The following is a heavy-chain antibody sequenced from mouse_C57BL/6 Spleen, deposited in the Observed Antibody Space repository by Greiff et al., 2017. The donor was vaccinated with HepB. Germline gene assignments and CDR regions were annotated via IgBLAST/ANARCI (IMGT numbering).Heavy chain of an antibody. CDR1: GFNIKNTY. J-gene: IGHJ3*01. V-gene: IGHV14-3*01. CDR2: IDPANGNT. D-gene: IGHD2-4*01. Sequence: VQLKQSVAELVRPGASVKLSCTASGFNIKNTYMHWVKQRPEQGLEWIGRIDPANGNTKYAPKFQGKATKTADTSSNTAYLQLSSLTSEDTATYYCAIRSYYDYGGVAYWGQGTLVTVSA. CDR3: AIRSYYDYGGVAY.